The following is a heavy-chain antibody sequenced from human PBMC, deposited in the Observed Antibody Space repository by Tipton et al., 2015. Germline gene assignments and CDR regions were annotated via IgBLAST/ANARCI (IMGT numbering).Heavy chain of an antibody. CDR1: GGSMSGYY. V-gene: IGHV4-59*08. CDR3: ARSRYTVTPDS. D-gene: IGHD4-17*01. J-gene: IGHJ4*02. Sequence: LRLSCTVSGGSMSGYYWSWIRQPPGKGLEWIGYIYYSGSTNYNPSLKSRVTVLLDTSKTQFSLTVTSVTAADTAVYYCARSRYTVTPDSWGQGTLVTVSS. CDR2: IYYSGST.